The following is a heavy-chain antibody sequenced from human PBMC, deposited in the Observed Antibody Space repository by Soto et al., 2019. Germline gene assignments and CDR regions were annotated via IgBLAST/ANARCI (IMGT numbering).Heavy chain of an antibody. CDR1: GYSFTNYW. D-gene: IGHD2-2*01. Sequence: LKISCKATGYSFTNYWIGWVRQMPGKCLEWMGTIYPGDSYTRYGPAFEGQVTISADKSITTAYLQLSSLKVSDTAVYFCASRRQYCTSKICFTSYYYTPEVWGKGNTVTVSA. CDR3: ASRRQYCTSKICFTSYYYTPEV. CDR2: IYPGDSYT. V-gene: IGHV5-51*01. J-gene: IGHJ6*04.